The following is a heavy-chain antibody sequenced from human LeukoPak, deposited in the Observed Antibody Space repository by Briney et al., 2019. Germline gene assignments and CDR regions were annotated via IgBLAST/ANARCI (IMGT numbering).Heavy chain of an antibody. Sequence: GGSLRLSCAASGFTFSSYDMNWVRQAPGKGLEWVSYISGGSTVIDYADSVRGRFTISRDNAKNSLYLQMNSLRGEDTAVYYCARTRGYNYGYSDDWGQGTLVTVSS. CDR2: ISGGSTVI. CDR3: ARTRGYNYGYSDD. J-gene: IGHJ4*02. CDR1: GFTFSSYD. D-gene: IGHD5-18*01. V-gene: IGHV3-48*01.